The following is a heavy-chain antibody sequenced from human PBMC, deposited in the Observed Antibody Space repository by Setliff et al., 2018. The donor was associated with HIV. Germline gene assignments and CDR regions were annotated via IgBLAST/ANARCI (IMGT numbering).Heavy chain of an antibody. D-gene: IGHD1-26*01. Sequence: GGSLRLSCVASGITVSGIYMTWVRQAPGKGLEWVSVINGGTTTYYADSVKGRFTISRDNSENTLFLQMNSLRPDDTAMYFCASEWDRGGGRPFDVWGQGAFDIWGQGTMVTVSS. CDR1: GITVSGIY. J-gene: IGHJ3*02. CDR3: ASEWDRGGGRPFDVWGQGAFDI. V-gene: IGHV3-66*02. CDR2: INGGTTT.